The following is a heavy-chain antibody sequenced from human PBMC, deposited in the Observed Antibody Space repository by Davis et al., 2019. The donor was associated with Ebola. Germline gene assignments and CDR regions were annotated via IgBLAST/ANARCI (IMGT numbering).Heavy chain of an antibody. CDR1: TVTFGVDA. CDR3: ARDSRLAALDY. Sequence: PGGSLRPSCAASTVTFGVDAMSWVRQAPGKGLEWVSTISSSSSSIYYAESVKGRLTISRDNAKNSLYLQMNSLRAEDTAVYYCARDSRLAALDYCGQGTLVTVSS. V-gene: IGHV3-21*01. CDR2: ISSSSSSI. J-gene: IGHJ4*02. D-gene: IGHD6-6*01.